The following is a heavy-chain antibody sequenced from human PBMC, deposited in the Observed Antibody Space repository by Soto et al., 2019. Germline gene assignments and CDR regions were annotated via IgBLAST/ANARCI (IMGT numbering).Heavy chain of an antibody. Sequence: PGGSLRLSCAASGFTVSSNYMSWVRQAPGKGLEWVSVIYSGGSTYYADSVKGRFTISRDNSKNTLYLQMNSLRAEDTAVYYCERDTSWSGYYGMDVWGQGTTVTVSS. CDR3: ERDTSWSGYYGMDV. CDR2: IYSGGST. D-gene: IGHD2-2*01. CDR1: GFTVSSNY. V-gene: IGHV3-53*01. J-gene: IGHJ6*02.